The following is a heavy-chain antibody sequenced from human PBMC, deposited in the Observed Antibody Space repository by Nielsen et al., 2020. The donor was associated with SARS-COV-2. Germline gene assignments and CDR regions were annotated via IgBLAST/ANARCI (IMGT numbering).Heavy chain of an antibody. J-gene: IGHJ4*02. CDR1: GFTFDDYA. CDR3: AKLAYYDTPFDY. CDR2: ISWNSGSI. V-gene: IGHV3-9*01. Sequence: SLKISCAASGFTFDDYAMHWVRQAPGKGLEWVSGISWNSGSIGYADSVKGRFTISRDNAKNSLYLQMNSLRAEDTALYYCAKLAYYDTPFDYWGQGTLVTVSS. D-gene: IGHD3-22*01.